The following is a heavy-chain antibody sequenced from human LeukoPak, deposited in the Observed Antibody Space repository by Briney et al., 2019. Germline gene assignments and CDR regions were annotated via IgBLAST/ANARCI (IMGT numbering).Heavy chain of an antibody. D-gene: IGHD5-18*01. CDR1: GFTFSSYG. Sequence: GGSLRLSCAASGFTFSSYGMSWVRQAPGKGLEWVAFMSYDGVNKYSTDSVKGRFTISRDNSKNTLYLQMNSLRAEDTAVYYCAKPLGQLWSSDSFDIWGQGTMVIVSS. V-gene: IGHV3-30*18. CDR2: MSYDGVNK. CDR3: AKPLGQLWSSDSFDI. J-gene: IGHJ3*02.